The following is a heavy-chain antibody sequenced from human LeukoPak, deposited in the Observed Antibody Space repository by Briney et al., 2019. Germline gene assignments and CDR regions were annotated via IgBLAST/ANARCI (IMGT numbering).Heavy chain of an antibody. Sequence: SETLSLTCTVSGGSISDAAYYWSWIRQHPGEGLEWIGYIYFSGSTSYNPSLKSRVTISVGTSKNQFSLKLSSVTAADTAVYYCARGGTNDYYDSSGYYNVWGQGTLVTVSS. V-gene: IGHV4-30-4*01. CDR1: GGSISDAAYY. CDR3: ARGGTNDYYDSSGYYNV. J-gene: IGHJ4*02. D-gene: IGHD3-22*01. CDR2: IYFSGST.